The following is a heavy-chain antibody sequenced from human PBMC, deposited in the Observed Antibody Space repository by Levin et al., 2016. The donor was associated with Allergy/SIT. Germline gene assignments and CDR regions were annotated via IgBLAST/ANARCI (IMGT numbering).Heavy chain of an antibody. CDR3: ARMTPAAREFDY. Sequence: PGKGLEWIAYIYYTGDTHYNPSLKSRVTISVDTSKNQFSLKLSSVSAADTAVYYCARMTPAAREFDYWGQGTLVTVSS. D-gene: IGHD6-6*01. CDR2: IYYTGDT. V-gene: IGHV4-59*13. J-gene: IGHJ4*02.